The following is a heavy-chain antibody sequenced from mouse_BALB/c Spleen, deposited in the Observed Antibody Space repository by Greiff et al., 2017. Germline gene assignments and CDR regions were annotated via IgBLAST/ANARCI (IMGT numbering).Heavy chain of an antibody. J-gene: IGHJ3*01. D-gene: IGHD6-2*01. Sequence: EVKVVESGGGLVQPGGSLKLSCAASGFTFSSFCLLWVRQAPEKGLEWVAYISSGSSTIYYADTVKGRFTISRDNPKNTLFLQMPSLRSEDTAMYYCARWGASAWLAYWGQGTLVTVAA. CDR3: ARWGASAWLAY. CDR2: ISSGSSTI. V-gene: IGHV5-17*02. CDR1: GFTFSSFC.